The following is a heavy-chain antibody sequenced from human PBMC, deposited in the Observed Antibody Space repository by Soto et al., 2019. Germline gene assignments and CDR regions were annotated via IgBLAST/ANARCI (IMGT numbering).Heavy chain of an antibody. CDR2: IYYSGST. Sequence: SETLSLTCTVSGGSISSSSYYWGWIRQPPGKGLEWIGSIYYSGSTYYNPSLKSRVTISVDTSKNQFSLKLSSVTAADTAVYYCARLTQWLAYNWFDPWGQGTLVTVSS. V-gene: IGHV4-39*01. CDR3: ARLTQWLAYNWFDP. CDR1: GGSISSSSYY. J-gene: IGHJ5*02. D-gene: IGHD6-19*01.